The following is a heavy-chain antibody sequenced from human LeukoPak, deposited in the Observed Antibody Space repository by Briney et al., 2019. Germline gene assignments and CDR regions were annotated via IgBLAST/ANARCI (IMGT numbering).Heavy chain of an antibody. CDR2: INHSGST. J-gene: IGHJ4*02. V-gene: IGHV4-34*01. CDR3: VRGGYVWGSYREFDY. D-gene: IGHD3-16*02. Sequence: SETLSLTCAVYGGSFSGYYWSWIRQPPGKGLEWIGEINHSGSTNYNPSLKSRVTISVDTSKNQFSLKLSSVTAADTAVYYCVRGGYVWGSYREFDYWGQGTLVTVSS. CDR1: GGSFSGYY.